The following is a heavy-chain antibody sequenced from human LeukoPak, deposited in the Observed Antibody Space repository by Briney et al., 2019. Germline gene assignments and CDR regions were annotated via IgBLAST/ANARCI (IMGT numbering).Heavy chain of an antibody. V-gene: IGHV4-4*07. J-gene: IGHJ4*02. CDR1: GGSISSYY. CDR3: ARDQRVAYYDYVWGSYRYVEYFDY. CDR2: IYTSGST. D-gene: IGHD3-16*02. Sequence: SETLSLTCTVSGGSISSYYWSWIRQPAGKGLEWIGRIYTSGSTNYNPSLKSRVTMSVDTSKNQFSLKLSSVTAADTAVYYCARDQRVAYYDYVWGSYRYVEYFDYWGEGTLVTVSS.